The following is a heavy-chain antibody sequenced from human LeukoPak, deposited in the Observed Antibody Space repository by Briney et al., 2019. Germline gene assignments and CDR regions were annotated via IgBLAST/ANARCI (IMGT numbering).Heavy chain of an antibody. CDR3: ARGLTIFGVVTRGTDYYYYYYMDV. J-gene: IGHJ6*03. CDR1: GGSISSSSYY. D-gene: IGHD3-3*01. CDR2: IYTSGST. Sequence: SETLSLTCTVSGGSISSSSYYWGWIRQPPGKGLEWIGRIYTSGSTNYNPSLKSRVTMSVDTSKNQFSLKLSSVTAADTAVYYCARGLTIFGVVTRGTDYYYYYYMDVWGKGTTVTVSS. V-gene: IGHV4-39*07.